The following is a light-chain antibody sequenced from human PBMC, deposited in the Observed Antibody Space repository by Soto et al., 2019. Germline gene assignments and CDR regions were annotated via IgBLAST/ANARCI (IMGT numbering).Light chain of an antibody. CDR2: DAS. CDR3: QSSNTAPPT. CDR1: QTIFNW. V-gene: IGKV1-5*01. Sequence: DIQMTQSPSTMSSSVGYRFTITWLAIQTIFNWLSWYQRKPGRAPNLLIYDASSLQSGVPSTFSGSGSGTEFTLTISSLQPEDFATYYCQSSNTAPPTFGQGTRLELK. J-gene: IGKJ5*01.